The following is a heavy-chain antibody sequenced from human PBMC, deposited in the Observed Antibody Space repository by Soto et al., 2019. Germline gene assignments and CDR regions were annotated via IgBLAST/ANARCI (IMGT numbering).Heavy chain of an antibody. D-gene: IGHD3-3*01. Sequence: SETLSLTCAVYGGSFSGYYWSWIRQPPGKVLEWIGEINPSGSTNYNPSLKSRVAISVDTSKNQFSLKLSSVTAADTAVYYRARDHLQFFWSGSNGGSFDPWGQGTLATVSS. CDR3: ARDHLQFFWSGSNGGSFDP. V-gene: IGHV4-34*01. CDR1: GGSFSGYY. J-gene: IGHJ5*02. CDR2: INPSGST.